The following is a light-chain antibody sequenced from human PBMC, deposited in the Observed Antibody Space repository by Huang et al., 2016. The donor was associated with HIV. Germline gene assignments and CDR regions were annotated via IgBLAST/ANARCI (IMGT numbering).Light chain of an antibody. CDR3: QQSYSTPRT. Sequence: DIQMTQSPSSLSASVGNRVTITCLASQSISSYLNWDQQKPGKAPKLLIYAASSLQSGVPSRFSGSESETDFTLTISSLQPEDFATYYCQQSYSTPRTFGPGTKVEIK. J-gene: IGKJ1*01. CDR2: AAS. V-gene: IGKV1-39*01. CDR1: QSISSY.